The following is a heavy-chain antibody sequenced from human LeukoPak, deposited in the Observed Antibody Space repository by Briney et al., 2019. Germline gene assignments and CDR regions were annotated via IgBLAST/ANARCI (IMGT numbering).Heavy chain of an antibody. CDR3: ATRLDDFWSKNSATEYYYYMDV. D-gene: IGHD3-3*01. CDR1: GGTFSSYA. V-gene: IGHV1-69*05. J-gene: IGHJ6*03. Sequence: ASVKVSXKASGGTFSSYAISWVRQAPGQGLEWMGGIIPIFGTANYAQKFQGRVTITTDESTSTAYMELSSLRSEDTAVYYCATRLDDFWSKNSATEYYYYMDVWGKGTTVTVSS. CDR2: IIPIFGTA.